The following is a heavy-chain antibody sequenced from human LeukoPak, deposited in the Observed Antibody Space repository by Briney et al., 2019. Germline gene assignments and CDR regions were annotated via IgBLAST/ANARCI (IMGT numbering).Heavy chain of an antibody. CDR2: ISSSSSYI. V-gene: IGHV3-21*01. CDR3: ARGISSSTCCHFDY. Sequence: GGSLRLSCAASGFTFSSYSMNWVRQAPGKGLEWVSSISSSSSYIYYADSVKGRFTISRDNAKNSLYLQMNSLRVEDTAVYYCARGISSSTCCHFDYWGQGTLVTVSS. CDR1: GFTFSSYS. D-gene: IGHD2/OR15-2a*01. J-gene: IGHJ4*02.